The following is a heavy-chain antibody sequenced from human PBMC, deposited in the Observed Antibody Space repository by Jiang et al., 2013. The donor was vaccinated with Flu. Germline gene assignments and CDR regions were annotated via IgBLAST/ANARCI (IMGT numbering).Heavy chain of an antibody. D-gene: IGHD1-7*01. V-gene: IGHV4-59*01. Sequence: GPGLVKPSETLSLTCTVSGGSISSYYWSWIRQPPGKGLEWIGYIYYSGSTNYNPSLKSRVTISVDTSKNQFSLKLSSVTAADTAVYYCARELLELREGNYYYYGMDVWGRRDRRSTVSS. CDR2: IYYSGST. CDR1: GGSISSYY. J-gene: IGHJ6*02. CDR3: ARELLELREGNYYYYGMDV.